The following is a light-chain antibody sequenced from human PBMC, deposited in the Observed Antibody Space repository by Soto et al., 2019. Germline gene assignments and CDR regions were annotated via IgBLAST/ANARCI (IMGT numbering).Light chain of an antibody. CDR2: GAS. Sequence: EIVLTQSPGTLSLSPGERATLSCRASQSVSSSYLAWYQQKPGQAPRLLINGASSRATGIPPRFSGSGSGTDFTLTISSLEPEDSAVYYCQQRHMWPITFGQGTRLEIK. CDR3: QQRHMWPIT. CDR1: QSVSSSY. J-gene: IGKJ5*01. V-gene: IGKV3D-20*02.